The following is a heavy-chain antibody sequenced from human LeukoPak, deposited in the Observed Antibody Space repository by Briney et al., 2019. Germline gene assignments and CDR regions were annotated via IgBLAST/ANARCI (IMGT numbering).Heavy chain of an antibody. CDR1: GYTFTSYY. J-gene: IGHJ4*02. Sequence: ASVKVSCKASGYTFTSYYMHWVRHAPGQGLEWMGIINPSGGSTSYAQKFQGRVTMTRDMSTSTVYMELSSLRSEDTAVYYCARDPSAAGTTDDSSGYYPLYYFDYWGQGTLVTVSS. CDR3: ARDPSAAGTTDDSSGYYPLYYFDY. D-gene: IGHD3-22*01. V-gene: IGHV1-46*01. CDR2: INPSGGST.